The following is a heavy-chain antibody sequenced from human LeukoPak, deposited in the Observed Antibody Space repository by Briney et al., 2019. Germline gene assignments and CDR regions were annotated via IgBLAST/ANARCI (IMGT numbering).Heavy chain of an antibody. J-gene: IGHJ3*02. D-gene: IGHD1-26*01. CDR1: GGSISSGGYY. CDR3: ARTRRVGATTAFDI. CDR2: IYHSGST. V-gene: IGHV4-30-2*01. Sequence: SETLSLTCTVSGGSISSGGYYWSWIRQPPGKGLEWIGYIYHSGSTYYNPSLKSRVTISVDRSKNQFSLKLSSVTAADTAVYYCARTRRVGATTAFDIWGQGTMVTVSS.